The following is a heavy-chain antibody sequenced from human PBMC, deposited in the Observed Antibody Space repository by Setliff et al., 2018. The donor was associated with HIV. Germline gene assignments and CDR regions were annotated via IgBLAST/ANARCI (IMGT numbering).Heavy chain of an antibody. CDR1: GFAFDNYC. Sequence: GSLRLSCAASGFAFDNYCMTWVRQAPGKGLEWVSAIGGSTGSTYYADSVKGRFTISTDNSKNTLYLQMNSLRAEDTAVYYCAKPLTQWGVSPYHYGMDVWGQGTTVTVSS. V-gene: IGHV3-23*01. CDR2: IGGSTGST. J-gene: IGHJ6*02. CDR3: AKPLTQWGVSPYHYGMDV. D-gene: IGHD1-26*01.